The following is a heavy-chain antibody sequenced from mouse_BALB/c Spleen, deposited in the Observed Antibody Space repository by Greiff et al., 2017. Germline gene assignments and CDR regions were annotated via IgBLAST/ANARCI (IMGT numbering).Heavy chain of an antibody. CDR1: GYTFTSYT. CDR3: ARGGDYFDY. V-gene: IGHV1-87*01. CDR2: IYPGDGDT. J-gene: IGHJ2*01. Sequence: QVQLKESGAELARPGASVKMSCKASGYTFTSYTMHWVKQRPGQGLEWIGAIYPGDGDTRYTQKFKGKATLTADKSSSTAYMQLSSLASEDSAVYYCARGGDYFDYWGQGTTLTVSS.